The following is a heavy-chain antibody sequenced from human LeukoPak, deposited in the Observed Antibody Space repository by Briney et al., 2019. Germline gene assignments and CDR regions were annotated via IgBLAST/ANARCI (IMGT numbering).Heavy chain of an antibody. CDR3: AREPFPKVVLNYFDP. V-gene: IGHV1-3*01. D-gene: IGHD1-7*01. Sequence: GASVKVSCKASGYTFTSYAMHWVRQAPGQRLEWMGWINAGNSNTKYSQKFQGRVTMTRDTSTSTVYMELSSLRSEDTAVYYCAREPFPKVVLNYFDPWGQGTLVTVSS. J-gene: IGHJ5*02. CDR1: GYTFTSYA. CDR2: INAGNSNT.